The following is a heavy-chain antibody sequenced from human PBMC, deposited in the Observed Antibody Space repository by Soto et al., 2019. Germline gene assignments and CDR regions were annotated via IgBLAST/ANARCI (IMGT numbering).Heavy chain of an antibody. J-gene: IGHJ4*02. V-gene: IGHV1-69*13. D-gene: IGHD1-26*01. CDR1: GGAFTDYI. CDR2: IIPMFGTP. Sequence: GASLKVSCKASGGAFTDYIFDWVRQAPGQGLEWMGGIIPMFGTPKYAQKFQHRVTISADVSTGTAYMELTRLRFDDTAVYYCAGGRDQPPVGLYFESWGEGTRVTVS. CDR3: AGGRDQPPVGLYFES.